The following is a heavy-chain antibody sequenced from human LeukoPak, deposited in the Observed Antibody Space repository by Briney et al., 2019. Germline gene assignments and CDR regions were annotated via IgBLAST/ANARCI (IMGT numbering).Heavy chain of an antibody. D-gene: IGHD6-19*01. Sequence: ASVTVSCTASGYTFTSYGISWVRQAPGQGLEWMGWISAYNGNTNYAQKLQGRVTMTTDTSTSTAYMELRSLRSDDTAVYYCARVLGAVAGTVYNWFDPWGQGTLVTVSS. CDR1: GYTFTSYG. CDR3: ARVLGAVAGTVYNWFDP. J-gene: IGHJ5*02. V-gene: IGHV1-18*01. CDR2: ISAYNGNT.